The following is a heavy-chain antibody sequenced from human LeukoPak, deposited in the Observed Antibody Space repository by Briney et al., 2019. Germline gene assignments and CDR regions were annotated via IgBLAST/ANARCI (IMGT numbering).Heavy chain of an antibody. CDR1: GFIFSNYG. J-gene: IGHJ4*02. CDR3: AKDRGTGWYGGAFDY. CDR2: ISYDGGKK. Sequence: TGGSLRLSCTASGFIFSNYGIHWVRQAPGKGLEWVALISYDGGKKYHTDSVKGRFTISRDNPKNMLYLEMNSLRAEDTAVYYCAKDRGTGWYGGAFDYWGQGSLVTVSS. V-gene: IGHV3-30*18. D-gene: IGHD6-19*01.